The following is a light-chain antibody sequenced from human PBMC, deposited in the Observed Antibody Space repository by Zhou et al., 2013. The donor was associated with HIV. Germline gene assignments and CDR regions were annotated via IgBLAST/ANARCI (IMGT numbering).Light chain of an antibody. V-gene: IGKV3-20*01. CDR2: DAS. CDR3: QQYYNWPRT. CDR1: LTVTDNY. J-gene: IGKJ1*01. Sequence: DIVLTQSPGTLSLSPGSRATLSCRASLTVTDNYLAWYHQKPGQAPRVIIFDASRRPTGIPDRFSGSGSGTDFTLTISSLQSEDFAVYYCQQYYNWPRTFGQGTKVEIK.